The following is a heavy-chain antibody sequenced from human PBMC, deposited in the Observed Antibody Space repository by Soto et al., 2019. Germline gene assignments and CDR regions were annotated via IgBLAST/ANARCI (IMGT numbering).Heavy chain of an antibody. J-gene: IGHJ1*01. CDR3: ASGVAVDRFEF. Sequence: QVQLVQSGAEVRKPGSSVKVSCQASGGTFNIFAFSWVRQAPGQGLQFVGGIVPLSGTAKSAQEFQDRVTFTADESTSTIYMELSSLQSDDTAIFYCASGVAVDRFEFWGQGTLVTVSS. CDR2: IVPLSGTA. CDR1: GGTFNIFA. V-gene: IGHV1-69*01. D-gene: IGHD2-15*01.